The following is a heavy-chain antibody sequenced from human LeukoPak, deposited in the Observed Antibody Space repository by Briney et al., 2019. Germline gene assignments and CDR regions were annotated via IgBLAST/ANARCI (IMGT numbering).Heavy chain of an antibody. Sequence: PGGSLRLSCAASGFTFSSYWMSWVRQAPGKGLEWVANIKQDGSEKYYVDSVKGRFTISRDNAKNSLYLQMNSLRGEDAAVYYCAKTIDWSYFDNWGQGTLVTVSS. CDR2: IKQDGSEK. V-gene: IGHV3-7*03. CDR1: GFTFSSYW. CDR3: AKTIDWSYFDN. D-gene: IGHD1-1*01. J-gene: IGHJ4*02.